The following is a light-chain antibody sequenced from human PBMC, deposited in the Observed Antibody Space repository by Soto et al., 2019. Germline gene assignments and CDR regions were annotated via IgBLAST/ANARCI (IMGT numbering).Light chain of an antibody. V-gene: IGKV1-5*03. J-gene: IGKJ1*01. CDR1: QSISSW. CDR3: QQYNSSPWT. Sequence: DIQMTQSPSTLSASVGDRVTITCRASQSISSWLAWYQQKPGKAPKLLIYKASSLESGVPSGFSDSGSGTEFALTISSLQPDDFASYYCQQYNSSPWTFGQGTKVPIK. CDR2: KAS.